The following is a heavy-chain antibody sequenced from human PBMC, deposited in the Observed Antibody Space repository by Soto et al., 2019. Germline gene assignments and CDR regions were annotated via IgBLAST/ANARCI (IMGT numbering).Heavy chain of an antibody. Sequence: SETLSLTCTVSGGSISSYYWSWIRQPPGKGLEWIGYIYYSGSTNYNPPLKSRVTISVDTSKNQFSLKLSSVTAADTAVYHCARSPYSGSYLYYYGMDVWGQGTTVTVSS. CDR1: GGSISSYY. CDR3: ARSPYSGSYLYYYGMDV. CDR2: IYYSGST. J-gene: IGHJ6*02. V-gene: IGHV4-59*01. D-gene: IGHD1-26*01.